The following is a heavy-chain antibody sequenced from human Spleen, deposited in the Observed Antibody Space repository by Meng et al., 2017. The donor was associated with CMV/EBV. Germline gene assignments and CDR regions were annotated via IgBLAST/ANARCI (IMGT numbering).Heavy chain of an antibody. J-gene: IGHJ4*02. CDR3: ARFDYYCSSTSCWVDY. D-gene: IGHD2-2*01. Sequence: ESLKISCTVSGGSISSSSYYWGWIRQPPGKGLEWIGSIHYSGSTSYNPSLKSRVTISVDTSKNQFSLKVSSVTAADTAVYYCARFDYYCSSTSCWVDYWGQGTLVTVSS. V-gene: IGHV4-39*07. CDR1: GGSISSSSYY. CDR2: IHYSGST.